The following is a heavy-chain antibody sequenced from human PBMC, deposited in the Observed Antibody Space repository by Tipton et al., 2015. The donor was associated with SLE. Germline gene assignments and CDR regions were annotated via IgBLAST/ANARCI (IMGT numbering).Heavy chain of an antibody. CDR2: ISWDGGST. D-gene: IGHD5-12*01. CDR1: GFTFDNFA. CDR3: TKDIVASISGGLHSYFYYAMDV. Sequence: QLVQSGGVAVQPGGSLRLSCAASGFTFDNFAMHWVRQAPGKGLEWVSLISWDGGSTYYADSVRSRFTISRDNSKNSLYLEMNSLRPEDTALYYCTKDIVASISGGLHSYFYYAMDVWGHGTTVTVTS. J-gene: IGHJ6*02. V-gene: IGHV3-43D*04.